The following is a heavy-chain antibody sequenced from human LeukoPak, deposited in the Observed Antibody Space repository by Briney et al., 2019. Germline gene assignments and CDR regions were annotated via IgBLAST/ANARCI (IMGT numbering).Heavy chain of an antibody. CDR2: ISSNGGST. V-gene: IGHV3-64*01. J-gene: IGHJ3*02. Sequence: GGSLRLSCAASGFTFSSYAMHWVRQAPGKGLEYVSAISSNGGSTYYANSVKGRFTISRDNSKNTLYLQMGSLRAEDMAVYYCAREAGRYDFWSGYYAFDIWGQGTMVTVSS. CDR3: AREAGRYDFWSGYYAFDI. CDR1: GFTFSSYA. D-gene: IGHD3-3*01.